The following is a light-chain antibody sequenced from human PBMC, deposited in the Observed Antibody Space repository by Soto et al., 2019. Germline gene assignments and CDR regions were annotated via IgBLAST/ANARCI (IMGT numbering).Light chain of an antibody. CDR1: QSVSSK. V-gene: IGKV3-15*01. Sequence: RKSAAALSLKKTQRATLSCRASQSVSSKLAWYQQRPGQAPRLLIYSASTRATGIPARFSGSGSGTDFTLTISRLEPEDFAIHYCQQYASSPLWTFAQG. J-gene: IGKJ1*01. CDR2: SAS. CDR3: QQYASSPLWT.